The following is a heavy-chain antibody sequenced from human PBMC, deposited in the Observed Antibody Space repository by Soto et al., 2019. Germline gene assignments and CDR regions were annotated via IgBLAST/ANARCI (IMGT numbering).Heavy chain of an antibody. CDR3: ATSEGRDGYSFDY. CDR2: INPNSGGT. V-gene: IGHV1-2*02. CDR1: GYTFTGSY. D-gene: IGHD5-12*01. J-gene: IGHJ4*02. Sequence: GAAVKVSCKACGYTFTGSYMPWVRQAPGQGLEWMGWINPNSGGTNYAQKFQDRVTITADESTGTAYLELSSLTSEDTAVYYCATSEGRDGYSFDYWGPGTLVTVSS.